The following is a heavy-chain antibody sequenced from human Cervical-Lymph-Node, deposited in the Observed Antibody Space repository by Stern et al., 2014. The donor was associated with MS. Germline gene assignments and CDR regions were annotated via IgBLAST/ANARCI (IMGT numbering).Heavy chain of an antibody. CDR1: GYTFTSYA. V-gene: IGHV1-3*01. CDR3: ARMVSDFWRYGMDV. D-gene: IGHD3-3*01. CDR2: INAGNGNT. Sequence: QVQLLQPGAEVKKPGASVKVSCKASGYTFTSYAMHWVRQAPGQRLEWMGWINAGNGNTKYSQNFQGRVTITRDTSASTAYMELSSLRSEDTAVYYCARMVSDFWRYGMDVWGQGTTVTVSS. J-gene: IGHJ6*02.